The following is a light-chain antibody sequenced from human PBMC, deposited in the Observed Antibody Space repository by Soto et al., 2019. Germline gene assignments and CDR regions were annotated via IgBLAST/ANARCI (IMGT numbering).Light chain of an antibody. CDR3: NSYTSSGTGV. V-gene: IGLV2-14*01. CDR2: DVS. CDR1: SSDVGGYNY. J-gene: IGLJ1*01. Sequence: QSALTQPASVSGSPGQSITISCTGTSSDVGGYNYVSWYQQHPGKAPKLMIYDVSNRPSGVSNRFSGSKSGNTASLTISGLQPEDEAHYYCNSYTSSGTGVFGTGTKLTVL.